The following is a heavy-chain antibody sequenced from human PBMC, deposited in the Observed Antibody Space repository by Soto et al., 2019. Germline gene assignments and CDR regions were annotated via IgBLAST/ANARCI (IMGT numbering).Heavy chain of an antibody. CDR3: ARDGVGAAAGTPVYYYGMDV. CDR2: IYYSGST. CDR1: GGSISSSSYY. V-gene: IGHV4-39*02. Sequence: PETLSLTCTVSGGSISSSSYYWGWIRQPPGKGLEWIGSIYYSGSTYYNPSLKSRVTISVDTSKNQFSLKLSSVTAADTAVYYCARDGVGAAAGTPVYYYGMDVWGQGTKVTVSS. D-gene: IGHD6-13*01. J-gene: IGHJ6*02.